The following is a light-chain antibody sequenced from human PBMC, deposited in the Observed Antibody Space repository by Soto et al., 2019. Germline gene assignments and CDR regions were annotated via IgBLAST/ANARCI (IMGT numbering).Light chain of an antibody. J-gene: IGKJ1*01. CDR2: GAS. V-gene: IGKV3-20*01. CDR1: QNVYTD. Sequence: EIVLTQSPGTLSLSPGAGAPLSCSARQNVYTDLAWYQQKPGQAPRLLIYGASSRATGIPDRFSGSGSGTDFTLTISRLEPEDFAVYYCQQCGSSPWTFGQGTKVDIK. CDR3: QQCGSSPWT.